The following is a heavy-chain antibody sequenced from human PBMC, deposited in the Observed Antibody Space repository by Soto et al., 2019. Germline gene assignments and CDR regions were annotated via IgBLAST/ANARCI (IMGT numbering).Heavy chain of an antibody. Sequence: SQTLSLTCAISGDSVSSNSAAWNWIRQSPSRGLEWLGRTYYRSKWYNDYAVSVKSRITINPDTSKNQFSLQLNSVTPEDTAVYYSAREGVGPGGGWRVGNYYYGMDVLGQVTTVTVSS. D-gene: IGHD6-19*01. CDR1: GDSVSSNSAA. CDR2: TYYRSKWYN. J-gene: IGHJ6*02. V-gene: IGHV6-1*01. CDR3: AREGVGPGGGWRVGNYYYGMDV.